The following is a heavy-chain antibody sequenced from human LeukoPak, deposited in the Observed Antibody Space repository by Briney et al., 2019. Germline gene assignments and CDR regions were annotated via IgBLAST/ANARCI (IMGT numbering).Heavy chain of an antibody. CDR2: IIPILGIA. J-gene: IGHJ4*02. Sequence: SVKVSCKASGGTFSSYAISWVRQAPGQGLEWMGRIIPILGIANYAQKFQGRVTITADKSTSTAYMELSSLRSEDTAVYYCARGGRGYSGYGELYYFDYWGQGTLVAVSS. CDR1: GGTFSSYA. D-gene: IGHD5-12*01. V-gene: IGHV1-69*04. CDR3: ARGGRGYSGYGELYYFDY.